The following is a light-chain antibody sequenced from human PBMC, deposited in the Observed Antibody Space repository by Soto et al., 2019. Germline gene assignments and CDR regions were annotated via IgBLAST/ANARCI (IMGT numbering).Light chain of an antibody. CDR3: CSYAGSYTFGV. CDR1: SSDVGGYNY. Sequence: QSALTQPRSVSGSPGQSVTISCTGTSSDVGGYNYVSWYQQHPGKAPKLMIYDVSKRPSGVPDRFSGSKSGNTASLTISGLQAEDEADYCCCSYAGSYTFGVFGTGTKVTVL. CDR2: DVS. J-gene: IGLJ1*01. V-gene: IGLV2-11*01.